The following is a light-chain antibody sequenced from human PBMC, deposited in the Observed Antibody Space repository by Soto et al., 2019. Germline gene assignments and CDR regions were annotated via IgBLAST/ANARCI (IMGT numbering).Light chain of an antibody. CDR2: DAS. V-gene: IGKV1-13*02. CDR3: QQLNSYPFT. CDR1: QGISSG. Sequence: AIHLTQSPSSLSASVGDRVTITCRASQGISSGLAWYQHKPGRPPRVLIYDASSLQSGVPSRFSGSESGTECTLNISSLQPEDSATYYCQQLNSYPFTFGQGTRLEIK. J-gene: IGKJ5*01.